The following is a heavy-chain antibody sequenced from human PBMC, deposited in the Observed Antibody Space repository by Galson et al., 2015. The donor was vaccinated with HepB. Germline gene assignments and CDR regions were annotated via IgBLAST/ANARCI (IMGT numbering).Heavy chain of an antibody. CDR3: AKGDYGDDAPIFDY. V-gene: IGHV3-30*18. CDR1: GFTFSSYG. Sequence: SLRLSCAASGFTFSSYGMHWVRQAPGKGLEWVAVISSDGSNKYYADSAKGRFTISRDNSKNTLYLQMNSLRAEDTAIYYCAKGDYGDDAPIFDYSGHGTLVTVSS. D-gene: IGHD4-17*01. CDR2: ISSDGSNK. J-gene: IGHJ4*01.